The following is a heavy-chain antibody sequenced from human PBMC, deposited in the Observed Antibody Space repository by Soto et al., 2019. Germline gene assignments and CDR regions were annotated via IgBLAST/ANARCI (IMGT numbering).Heavy chain of an antibody. CDR3: ARVEMATRGIDY. CDR1: GFTFSSYS. Sequence: EVQLVESGGGLVKPGGSLRLSCAASGFTFSSYSMNWVRQPPGKGLGWVSSISSSSSYIYYADSVKGRFTISRDNANNLLFLQMNSLRAENTAADYCARVEMATRGIDYWGQGTLVTVSS. CDR2: ISSSSSYI. J-gene: IGHJ4*02. V-gene: IGHV3-21*01.